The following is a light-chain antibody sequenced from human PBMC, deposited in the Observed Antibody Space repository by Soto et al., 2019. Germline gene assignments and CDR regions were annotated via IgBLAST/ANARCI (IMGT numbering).Light chain of an antibody. Sequence: EIVLTQSPATLSLSPGERATLSCRASQSVSTYLVWYQQKPGQAPRLLIYGASNRATGIPARFSGSGSGTDFTLTISSLEPEDFAVYYCQQYKNWPLTFGGGTKV. V-gene: IGKV3-11*01. CDR3: QQYKNWPLT. CDR1: QSVSTY. CDR2: GAS. J-gene: IGKJ4*01.